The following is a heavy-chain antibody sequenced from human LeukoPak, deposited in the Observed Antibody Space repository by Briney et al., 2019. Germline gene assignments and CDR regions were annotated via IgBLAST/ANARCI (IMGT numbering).Heavy chain of an antibody. V-gene: IGHV3-23*01. CDR1: GFTVSSNY. CDR3: ARGEGRTGWYY. CDR2: ISAGGSTT. Sequence: PGGSLRLSCAASGFTVSSNYMSWVRQAPGKGLEWVSGISAGGSTTYHADSVKGRFTISRDNSKNTLYLQMNSLRDEDTAVYSCARGEGRTGWYYWGQGTLVTVSS. J-gene: IGHJ4*02. D-gene: IGHD6-19*01.